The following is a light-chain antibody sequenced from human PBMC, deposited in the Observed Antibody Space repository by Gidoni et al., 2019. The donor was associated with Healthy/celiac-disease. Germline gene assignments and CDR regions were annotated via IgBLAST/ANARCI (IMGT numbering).Light chain of an antibody. V-gene: IGLV1-40*01. J-gene: IGLJ2*01. CDR3: QSYDSSLSGVV. CDR1: SSNIGAGYD. CDR2: GNS. Sequence: QSVLKQPPSVSGAPGQRVTISCTGSSSNIGAGYDVHWYQPLPGTAPKLLIYGNSNRPSGVPDRFSGSKSGTSASLAITGLQAEDEADYYCQSYDSSLSGVVFGGGTKLTVL.